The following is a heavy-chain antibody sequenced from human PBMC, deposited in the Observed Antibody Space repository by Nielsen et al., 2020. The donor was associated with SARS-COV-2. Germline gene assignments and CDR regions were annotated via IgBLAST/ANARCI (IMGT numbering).Heavy chain of an antibody. J-gene: IGHJ5*02. CDR1: GYKFTDNW. CDR3: ARYDDWFDP. V-gene: IGHV5-51*01. CDR2: IYPGGSDT. Sequence: GGSLRLSCKASGYKFTDNWIGRVRQMPGKGLEWMVIIYPGGSDTRYSPSFQGQVTMSVDTSTDTAYLEWRSLKASDTATYYCARYDDWFDPWGQGTLVTVTS. D-gene: IGHD1-1*01.